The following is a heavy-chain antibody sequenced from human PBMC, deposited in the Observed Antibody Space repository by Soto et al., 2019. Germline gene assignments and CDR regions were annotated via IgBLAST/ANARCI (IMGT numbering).Heavy chain of an antibody. CDR3: ASGYYDSSGYYYGDYYYGMDV. Sequence: SVKVSCKASGGTFSSYAISWVRQAPGQGLEWMGGIIPIFGTANYAQKFQGRVMITADESTSTAYMELSSLRSEDTAVYYCASGYYDSSGYYYGDYYYGMDVWGQGTTVTVSS. CDR2: IIPIFGTA. J-gene: IGHJ6*02. D-gene: IGHD3-22*01. V-gene: IGHV1-69*13. CDR1: GGTFSSYA.